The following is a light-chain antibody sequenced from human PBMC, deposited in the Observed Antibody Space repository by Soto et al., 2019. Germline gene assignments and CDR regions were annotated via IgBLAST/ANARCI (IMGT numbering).Light chain of an antibody. CDR1: QSVSTN. CDR2: GTS. V-gene: IGKV3-15*01. J-gene: IGKJ1*01. Sequence: EIVMTPSPATLSVSPGERATLSCRASQSVSTNLAWYQQKPGQSPRLLIYGTSTRATGVPARFSGGGSGTEITLTINSLQSEDFAVYFCHQYNFWPTFGQGTKVDIK. CDR3: HQYNFWPT.